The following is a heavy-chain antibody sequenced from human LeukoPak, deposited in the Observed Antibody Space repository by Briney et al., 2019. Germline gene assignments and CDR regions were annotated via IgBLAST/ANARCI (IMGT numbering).Heavy chain of an antibody. V-gene: IGHV3-20*04. CDR3: ARVSLSSGCLSN. J-gene: IGHJ4*02. Sequence: PGGSLRLSCAASGFTFDDYGMSWVRQAPGKGLEWVSGINWNGGSTGYADSVKGRFTISRDNAKNTLFLQMNGLRAEDTAVYYCARVSLSSGCLSNWGQGTLVTVSS. CDR1: GFTFDDYG. D-gene: IGHD6-19*01. CDR2: INWNGGST.